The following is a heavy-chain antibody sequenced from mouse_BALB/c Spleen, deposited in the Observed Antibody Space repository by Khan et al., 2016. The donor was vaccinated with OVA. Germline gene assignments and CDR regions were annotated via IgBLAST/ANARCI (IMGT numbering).Heavy chain of an antibody. V-gene: IGHV2-6-4*01. J-gene: IGHJ4*01. CDR3: ARSYCGNDGYYAMDY. CDR2: IWGGGGT. CDR1: GFSLSRYN. Sequence: QVQLKQSGPGLVAPSQSLSITCTVSGFSLSRYNIHWVRQPPGKGLEWLGMIWGGGGTDYNSPLKSRLSIRKDNSKSQVFLKMNSLQTDDTAMDYCARSYCGNDGYYAMDYWGQGTPVTVSS. D-gene: IGHD2-14*01.